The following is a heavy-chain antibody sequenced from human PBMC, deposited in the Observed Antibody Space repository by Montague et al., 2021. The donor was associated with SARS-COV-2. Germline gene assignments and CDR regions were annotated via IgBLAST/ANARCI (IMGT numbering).Heavy chain of an antibody. Sequence: SETLSLTCGVYGGSFGDDHWSWIRQPPGKGLEWIGDIKQSGSTNXNPSLKSRVTISVDTSRNQFSLKLTSVTAADTAVYCCARGYLSVSMMVVGFTSASYYFDYWGQGALVTVSS. V-gene: IGHV4-34*01. CDR3: ARGYLSVSMMVVGFTSASYYFDY. D-gene: IGHD3-22*01. J-gene: IGHJ4*02. CDR2: IKQSGST. CDR1: GGSFGDDH.